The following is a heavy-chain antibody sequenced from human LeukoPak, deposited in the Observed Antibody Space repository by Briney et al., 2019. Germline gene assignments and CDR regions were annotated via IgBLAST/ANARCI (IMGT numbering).Heavy chain of an antibody. CDR2: IYYTGST. V-gene: IGHV4-59*01. CDR1: GGSISGYY. Sequence: SETLSLTCTVSGGSISGYYWTWIRQPPGKGLECIGYIYYTGSTNYNPSLKSRVTISVDTSKNQFSLNLSSVTAADTALYYCARFDRDGCNLDYWGQGTLVTVSS. J-gene: IGHJ4*02. CDR3: ARFDRDGCNLDY. D-gene: IGHD5-24*01.